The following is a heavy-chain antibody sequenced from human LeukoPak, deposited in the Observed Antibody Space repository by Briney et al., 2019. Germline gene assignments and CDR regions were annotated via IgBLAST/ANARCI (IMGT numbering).Heavy chain of an antibody. CDR3: ARAYGNAFCGGDCNYYYYYMDV. CDR2: INPNSGVT. J-gene: IGHJ6*03. V-gene: IGHV1-2*02. Sequence: GASVKVSCKASGYTFTGYYMHWVRQAPGLGPEWMGWINPNSGVTNYAQKFQGRVTMTRDTSISTAYMELSRLRSDDTAVYYCARAYGNAFCGGDCNYYYYYMDVWGKGTTVTVSS. CDR1: GYTFTGYY. D-gene: IGHD2-21*01.